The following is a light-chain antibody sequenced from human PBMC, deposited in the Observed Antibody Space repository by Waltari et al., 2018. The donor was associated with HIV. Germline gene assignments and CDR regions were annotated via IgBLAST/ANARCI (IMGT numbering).Light chain of an antibody. CDR1: TGPVGSGNY. Sequence: QTVVTQEPSMTVSPGGTVTLTCDSATGPVGSGNYVNWFQQKPGQPPRPLIYSSTRRHPLTPERFSASLVGDRAALTLSNAWPEAEGDYYCMLFFRTSYLFGGGTRLTVL. J-gene: IGLJ2*01. V-gene: IGLV7-43*01. CDR2: SST. CDR3: MLFFRTSYL.